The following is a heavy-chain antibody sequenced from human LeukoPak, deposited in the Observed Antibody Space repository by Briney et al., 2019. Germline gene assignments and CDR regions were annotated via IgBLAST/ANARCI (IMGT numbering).Heavy chain of an antibody. CDR2: ISSSSTI. Sequence: GGSLRLSCAVSGFTFTSYSMNRVRQAPGKGPEWVSYISSSSTIYYADSVKGRFTISRDNAKNSLYLQMNSLRAEDTAVYYCARVLDGYDAFDIWGQGTMVTVSS. D-gene: IGHD5-24*01. CDR3: ARVLDGYDAFDI. CDR1: GFTFTSYS. J-gene: IGHJ3*02. V-gene: IGHV3-48*01.